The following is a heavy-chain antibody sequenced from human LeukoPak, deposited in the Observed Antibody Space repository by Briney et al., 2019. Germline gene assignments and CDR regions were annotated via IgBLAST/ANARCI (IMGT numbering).Heavy chain of an antibody. CDR2: IIPIFGTA. D-gene: IGHD3-10*01. Sequence: SVKVSCKASGGTFSSYAISWVRQAPGQGLEWMGGIIPIFGTANCAQKFQGRVTITADKSTSTAYMELSSLRSEDTAVYYCARTLEALWFGEFDYWGQGTLVTVSS. CDR1: GGTFSSYA. CDR3: ARTLEALWFGEFDY. J-gene: IGHJ4*02. V-gene: IGHV1-69*06.